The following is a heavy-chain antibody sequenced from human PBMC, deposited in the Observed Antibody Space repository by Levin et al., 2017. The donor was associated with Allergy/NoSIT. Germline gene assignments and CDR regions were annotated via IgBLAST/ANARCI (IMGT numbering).Heavy chain of an antibody. Sequence: GGSLRLSCAASGFQFSLYGMHWVRQAPGKGLEWVALTVFDGNDQYYADSVKGRFTISRDNSKNTLYLQMSSLRENDTAIYYCAKRGYCSGNTCQSHDAIDVWGQGTLVIVSS. CDR1: GFQFSLYG. J-gene: IGHJ3*01. D-gene: IGHD2-15*01. V-gene: IGHV3-30*18. CDR3: AKRGYCSGNTCQSHDAIDV. CDR2: TVFDGNDQ.